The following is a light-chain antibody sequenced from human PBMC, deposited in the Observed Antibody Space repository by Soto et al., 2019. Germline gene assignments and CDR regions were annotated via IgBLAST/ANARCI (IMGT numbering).Light chain of an antibody. CDR3: QQFNSYPHT. J-gene: IGKJ5*01. V-gene: IGKV1-13*02. CDR1: QGISSA. Sequence: AIQLTQSPSSLSASVGDRVTITCRASQGISSALAWYQQKPGKAPKLLIYDASSLESGVPSRFSGSGSGTDFTLTISSLQPGDFATYYCQQFNSYPHTFGQGTRLEIK. CDR2: DAS.